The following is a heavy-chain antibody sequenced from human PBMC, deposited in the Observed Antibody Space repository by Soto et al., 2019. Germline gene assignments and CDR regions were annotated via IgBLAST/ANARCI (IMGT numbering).Heavy chain of an antibody. J-gene: IGHJ4*02. Sequence: QVQLVESGGGVVQPGRSLRLSCAASGFTFSSYGMHWVRQAPGKGLEWVAVISYDGSNKYYADSVKGRFTISRDNSNNTLDLQMNSLRTEDTAVYYCAKENYVWGSYHIDYWGQGTLVTVSS. CDR2: ISYDGSNK. CDR1: GFTFSSYG. CDR3: AKENYVWGSYHIDY. D-gene: IGHD3-16*02. V-gene: IGHV3-30*18.